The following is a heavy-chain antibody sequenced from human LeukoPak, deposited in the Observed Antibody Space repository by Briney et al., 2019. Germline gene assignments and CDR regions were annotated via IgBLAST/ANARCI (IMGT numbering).Heavy chain of an antibody. Sequence: GASVKVSCKASGYTFTGYYMHWVRQAPGQGLEWMGRINPNSGGTNYAQKFQGRVTMTRDTSISTAYMEMSRLRYGDTAVYYCARIIYYYDSSGIERGSDYWGPGTLVTVSS. J-gene: IGHJ4*02. CDR3: ARIIYYYDSSGIERGSDY. CDR1: GYTFTGYY. V-gene: IGHV1-2*06. CDR2: INPNSGGT. D-gene: IGHD3-22*01.